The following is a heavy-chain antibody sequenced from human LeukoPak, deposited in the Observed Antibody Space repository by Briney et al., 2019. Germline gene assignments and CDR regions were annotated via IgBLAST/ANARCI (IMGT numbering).Heavy chain of an antibody. CDR2: IYSGGST. CDR3: ARGGYSDYDSSGYYFTNHFDY. D-gene: IGHD3-22*01. V-gene: IGHV3-53*01. J-gene: IGHJ4*02. Sequence: GGSLRLSCAASGFTVSSNYMSWVRQAPGKGLEWVSVIYSGGSTYYADSVKGRFTISRDNSKNTLYLQMNSLRAEDTAVYYCARGGYSDYDSSGYYFTNHFDYWGQGTLVTVSS. CDR1: GFTVSSNY.